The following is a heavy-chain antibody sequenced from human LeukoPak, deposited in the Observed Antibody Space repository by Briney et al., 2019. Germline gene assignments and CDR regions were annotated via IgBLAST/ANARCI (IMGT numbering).Heavy chain of an antibody. V-gene: IGHV3-21*01. D-gene: IGHD3-16*01. CDR3: ARLALRGGLVP. Sequence: GGSLRLSCAASGFTFSSYSMNWVRQAPGKGLEWVSSISSSSSYIYYADSVKGRLTISRDNAKNSLYLQMNSLRAEDTAVYYCARLALRGGLVPWGQGTLVTVSS. CDR2: ISSSSSYI. CDR1: GFTFSSYS. J-gene: IGHJ5*02.